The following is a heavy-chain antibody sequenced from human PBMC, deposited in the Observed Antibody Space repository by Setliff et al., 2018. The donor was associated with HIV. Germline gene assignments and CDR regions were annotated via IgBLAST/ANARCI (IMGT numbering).Heavy chain of an antibody. CDR1: GGSFSGYY. D-gene: IGHD3-10*01. J-gene: IGHJ4*02. V-gene: IGHV4-34*01. Sequence: PSETLSLTCAVYGGSFSGYYWSWIRQPPGKGLEWIGEINHSGSTNYNPSLKSRVTISVDTSKNQFSLKLSSVTAADTAVYYCAREKTTLVRGVIIFQIFDHWGQGKLVTVSS. CDR2: INHSGST. CDR3: AREKTTLVRGVIIFQIFDH.